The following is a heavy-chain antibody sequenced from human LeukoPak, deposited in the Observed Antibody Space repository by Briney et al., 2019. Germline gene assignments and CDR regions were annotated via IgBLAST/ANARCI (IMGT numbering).Heavy chain of an antibody. CDR1: GYSFTSYW. V-gene: IGHV5-51*01. D-gene: IGHD3-9*01. CDR2: IYPGDSDT. CDR3: ARSRNILTGYEAFDY. J-gene: IGHJ4*02. Sequence: GESLKISCMGSGYSFTSYWIGWVRQMPGKGLEWMGIIYPGDSDTRYSPSFQGQVTISADKSISTAYLQWSSLKASDTAMYYCARSRNILTGYEAFDYWGQGTLVTVSS.